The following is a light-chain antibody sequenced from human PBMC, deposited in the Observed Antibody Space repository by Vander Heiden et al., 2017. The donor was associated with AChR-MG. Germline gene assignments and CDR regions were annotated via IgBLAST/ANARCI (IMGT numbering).Light chain of an antibody. J-gene: IGLJ3*02. V-gene: IGLV7-43*01. CDR1: PGGVTSGDS. CDR3: LLYSGGVRV. CDR2: RTS. Sequence: QTVVTQEPSLTVSPGGTVTLTCASTPGGVTSGDSANWFQQKPGQAPRPLIYRTSNKYSWTPARFSGALLGGKAALTLSGVQPEDEAEYDCLLYSGGVRVFGGGTKLTVL.